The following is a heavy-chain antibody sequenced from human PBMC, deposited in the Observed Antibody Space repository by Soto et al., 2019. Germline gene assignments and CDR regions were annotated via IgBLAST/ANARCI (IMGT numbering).Heavy chain of an antibody. CDR2: IYHSGST. Sequence: SETLSLTCAVSGYSISSGYYWGWIRQPPGKGLEWIGSIYHSGSTYYNPSLKSRVTISVDTSKNQFSLKLCSVTAADTAVYYCARGWGDYYDSSGYYYVAWFGPWGQGTLVTVSS. V-gene: IGHV4-38-2*01. CDR1: GYSISSGYY. CDR3: ARGWGDYYDSSGYYYVAWFGP. J-gene: IGHJ5*02. D-gene: IGHD3-22*01.